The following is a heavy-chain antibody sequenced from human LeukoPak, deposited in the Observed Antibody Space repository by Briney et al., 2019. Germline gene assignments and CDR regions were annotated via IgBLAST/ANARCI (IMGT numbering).Heavy chain of an antibody. V-gene: IGHV4-39*07. D-gene: IGHD2-2*01. J-gene: IGHJ4*02. CDR2: IYYSGST. CDR1: GDSISSSSSY. Sequence: SETLSLTCTVSGDSISSSSSYWGWIRQPPGEGLEWIGSIYYSGSTYYNTSLKSRVTISVDTSKNQFSLKLSSVTAADTAVYYCARGRGCSSTSCSFRFDYWGQGTLVTVSS. CDR3: ARGRGCSSTSCSFRFDY.